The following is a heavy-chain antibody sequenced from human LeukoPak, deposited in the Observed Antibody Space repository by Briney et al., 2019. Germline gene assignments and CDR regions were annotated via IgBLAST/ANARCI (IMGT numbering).Heavy chain of an antibody. V-gene: IGHV4-59*08. CDR2: IYYTGST. CDR3: AIRSGRSYYGVDV. Sequence: PSETLSLTCTVSGGSISGYYWNWIRQPPGKGLEWIGYIYYTGSTNYNPSLKSRVTISVDTSKNQFSLTLTSVTAADAAVYYCAIRSGRSYYGVDVWGQGATVTVSS. D-gene: IGHD1-26*01. J-gene: IGHJ6*02. CDR1: GGSISGYY.